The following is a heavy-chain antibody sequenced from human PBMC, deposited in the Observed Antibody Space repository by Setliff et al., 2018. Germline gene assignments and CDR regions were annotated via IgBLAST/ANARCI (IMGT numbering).Heavy chain of an antibody. CDR3: ARDVFPHHYEGAFDI. V-gene: IGHV1-46*01. CDR2: INPSSGRT. CDR1: GYTLTSHY. D-gene: IGHD3-22*01. Sequence: ASVKVSCKASGYTLTSHYMHWVRQAPGLGLEWMGTINPSSGRTSYAQKFQGRVTMTRDTSTSTVYMDMSSLRSEDTAVYYCARDVFPHHYEGAFDIWGQGTMVTVSS. J-gene: IGHJ3*02.